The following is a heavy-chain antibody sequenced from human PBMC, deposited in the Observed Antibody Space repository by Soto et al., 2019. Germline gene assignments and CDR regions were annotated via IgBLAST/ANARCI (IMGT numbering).Heavy chain of an antibody. CDR1: GFTFSSYA. V-gene: IGHV3-23*01. CDR3: ANSFRHSSSLYFFDY. J-gene: IGHJ4*02. D-gene: IGHD6-13*01. Sequence: SLRLSCAASGFTFSSYAMSWVRQAPGKGLEWVSAIIGSGGSTYYADSVKGRFTISRDNSKNTLYLQMNSLRAEDTAVYYCANSFRHSSSLYFFDYGGQGTLVTVSS. CDR2: IIGSGGST.